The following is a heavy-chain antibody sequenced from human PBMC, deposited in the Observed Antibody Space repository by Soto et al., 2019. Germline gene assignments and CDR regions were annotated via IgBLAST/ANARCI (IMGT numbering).Heavy chain of an antibody. V-gene: IGHV1-69*01. CDR3: AREGAYTGTTAIWFDP. Sequence: QVQLVQSGAEVKKPGSSVKVSCKASGGTFSSYAISWVRQAPGQGLEWMGGIIPIFGTANYAQKFQGRVTITADESTSTGYMELSSLRSEDTAVYYCAREGAYTGTTAIWFDPWGQGTLVTVSS. CDR1: GGTFSSYA. D-gene: IGHD1-7*01. CDR2: IIPIFGTA. J-gene: IGHJ5*02.